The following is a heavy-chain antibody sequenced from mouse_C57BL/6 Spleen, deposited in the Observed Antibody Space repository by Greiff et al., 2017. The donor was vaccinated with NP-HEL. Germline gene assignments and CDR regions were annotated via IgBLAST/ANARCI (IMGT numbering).Heavy chain of an antibody. CDR1: GYTFTSYW. Sequence: QVHVKQPGAELVMPGASVKLSCKASGYTFTSYWMHWVKQRPGQGLEWIGEIDPSDSYTNYNQKFKGKSTLTVDKSSSTAYMQLSSLTSEDSAVYYCARRGDDYHYFDYWGQGTTLTVSS. V-gene: IGHV1-69*01. CDR2: IDPSDSYT. CDR3: ARRGDDYHYFDY. D-gene: IGHD2-4*01. J-gene: IGHJ2*01.